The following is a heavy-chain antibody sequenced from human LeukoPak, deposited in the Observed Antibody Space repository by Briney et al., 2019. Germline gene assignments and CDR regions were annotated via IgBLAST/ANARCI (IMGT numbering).Heavy chain of an antibody. D-gene: IGHD3-22*01. CDR2: INPNSGGT. J-gene: IGHJ3*02. V-gene: IGHV1-2*02. CDR3: ANGPPHYYDSSGAFDI. CDR1: GYTFTDYY. Sequence: GASVKVSCKASGYTFTDYYLHWVRQAPGQGLEWMGWINPNSGGTNYAQKFQGRVTMTRDTSISTAYMELSRLRSDDTAVYYCANGPPHYYDSSGAFDIWGQGTMVTVSS.